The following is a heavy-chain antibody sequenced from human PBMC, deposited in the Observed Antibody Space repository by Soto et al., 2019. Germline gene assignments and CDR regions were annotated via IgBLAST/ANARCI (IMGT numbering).Heavy chain of an antibody. CDR3: ASSSLDSSWYPIQRLNYFDY. CDR1: GGSISSYY. D-gene: IGHD6-13*01. J-gene: IGHJ4*02. V-gene: IGHV4-59*08. Sequence: SETLSLTCTVSGGSISSYYWSWIRQPPGKGLEWIGYIYYSGSTNYNPSLKSRVTISVDTSKNQFSLKLSSVTAADTAVYYCASSSLDSSWYPIQRLNYFDYWGKGTQVTVSS. CDR2: IYYSGST.